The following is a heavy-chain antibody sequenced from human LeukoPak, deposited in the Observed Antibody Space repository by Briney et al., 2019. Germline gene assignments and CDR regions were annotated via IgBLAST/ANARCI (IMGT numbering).Heavy chain of an antibody. D-gene: IGHD2-15*01. V-gene: IGHV4-34*01. J-gene: IGHJ4*02. Sequence: SETLSLTCAVYGGSFSGYYWSWIRQPPGKGLEWIGEINHSGSTNYNPSLKGRVTISVDTSKNQFSLKLSSVTAADTAVYYCARAGYCSGGSCYFYWGQGTLVTVSS. CDR1: GGSFSGYY. CDR2: INHSGST. CDR3: ARAGYCSGGSCYFY.